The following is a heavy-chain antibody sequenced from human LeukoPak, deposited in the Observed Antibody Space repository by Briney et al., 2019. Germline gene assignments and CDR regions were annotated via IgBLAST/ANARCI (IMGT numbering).Heavy chain of an antibody. CDR2: IWYDGSKK. J-gene: IGHJ4*02. V-gene: IGHV3-33*01. CDR1: GFTFSRHG. Sequence: PGRSLRLSCAASGFTFSRHGMHWVRQSPGKGLEGVAVIWYDGSKKYYADSVRGRFTISRDDSENTVYLQMNSPRADDTAVYYCARDTDFYFDYWGQRTLVTVSS. CDR3: ARDTDFYFDY.